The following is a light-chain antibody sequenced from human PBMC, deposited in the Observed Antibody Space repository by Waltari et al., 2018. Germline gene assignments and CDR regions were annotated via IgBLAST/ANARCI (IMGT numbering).Light chain of an antibody. CDR1: QSVATIS. Sequence: EIVLTQSPGTLSLSTGDGATLPCRASQSVATISLAWYQQKVGQAPRLVIYDASTRATGIPDRFSGSGSGTDFTLTISRLEPEDFAVYYCQQYGVSPLTFGGGTKVEVK. CDR2: DAS. J-gene: IGKJ4*01. V-gene: IGKV3-20*01. CDR3: QQYGVSPLT.